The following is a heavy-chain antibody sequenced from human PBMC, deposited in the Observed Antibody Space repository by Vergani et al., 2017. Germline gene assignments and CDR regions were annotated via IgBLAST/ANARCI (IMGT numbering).Heavy chain of an antibody. V-gene: IGHV3-23*01. CDR3: ANGCGSISWPYWGGAFDV. CDR2: INNNGGST. CDR1: GFTFNSYA. Sequence: QLLESGGGLIQPGGSLRLSCAASGFTFNSYAMTWVRQAPGKGLEWVSGINNNGGSTYYADSVKGRFTISRDNSKNTRCLQMNDLRAEDTATYYCANGCGSISWPYWGGAFDVWVHGTKVTVSS. J-gene: IGHJ3*01. D-gene: IGHD2-21*01.